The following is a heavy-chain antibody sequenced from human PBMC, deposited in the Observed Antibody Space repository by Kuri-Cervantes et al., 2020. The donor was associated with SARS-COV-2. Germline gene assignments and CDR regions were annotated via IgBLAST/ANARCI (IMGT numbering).Heavy chain of an antibody. CDR2: ISYDGSNK. Sequence: GGSLRLSCAVSGFTFTSHAMHWVRQAPGKGLEWVALISYDGSNKFYADSVKGRFTISRDNSKNTLYLQMNSLRAEDMALCYSLVLCPEGVFIIRPPFDYWGQGTLVTVSS. V-gene: IGHV3-30*03. J-gene: IGHJ4*02. CDR3: LVLCPEGVFIIRPPFDY. D-gene: IGHD3-3*01. CDR1: GFTFTSHA.